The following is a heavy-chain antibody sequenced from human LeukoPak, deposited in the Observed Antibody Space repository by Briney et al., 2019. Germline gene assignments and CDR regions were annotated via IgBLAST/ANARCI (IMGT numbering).Heavy chain of an antibody. CDR3: ARAPMVRGVSLFDY. D-gene: IGHD3-10*01. CDR1: GFTFSSYW. J-gene: IGHJ4*02. Sequence: PGGSLRFSCAASGFTFSSYWMSWVRQAPGKGLEWVANIKQDGSEKYYVDSVKGRFTISRDNAKNSLYLQMNSLRAEDTAVYYCARAPMVRGVSLFDYWGQGTLVTVSS. CDR2: IKQDGSEK. V-gene: IGHV3-7*01.